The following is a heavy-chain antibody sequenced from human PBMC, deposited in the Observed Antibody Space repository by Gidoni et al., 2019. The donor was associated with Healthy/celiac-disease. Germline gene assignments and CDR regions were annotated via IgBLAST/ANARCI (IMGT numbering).Heavy chain of an antibody. D-gene: IGHD1-26*01. CDR1: GFPFSSYS. J-gene: IGHJ2*01. CDR2: ISSSSSYI. V-gene: IGHV3-21*01. Sequence: LVESGGGLFKPGGSLRLSCAASGFPFSSYSMHWVRQAPGKGLEWVSSISSSSSYIYYADSVKGRFTISRDNAKNSLYLQMNSLRAEDTAVYYCARAFLRSSEWELLSYWYFDLWGRGTLVTVSS. CDR3: ARAFLRSSEWELLSYWYFDL.